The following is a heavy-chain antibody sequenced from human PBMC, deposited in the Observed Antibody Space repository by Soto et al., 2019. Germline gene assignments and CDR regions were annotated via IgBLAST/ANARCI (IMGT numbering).Heavy chain of an antibody. J-gene: IGHJ6*03. CDR2: IVVGSGNT. V-gene: IGHV1-58*02. Sequence: GASVKVSCKASGFTFTSSAMQWVRQARGQRLGWIGWIVVGSGNTNYAQKFQERVTITRDMSTSTAYMELSSLRSEDTAVYYCAAGAGYYYYYMDVWGKGTTVTVSS. D-gene: IGHD6-13*01. CDR3: AAGAGYYYYYMDV. CDR1: GFTFTSSA.